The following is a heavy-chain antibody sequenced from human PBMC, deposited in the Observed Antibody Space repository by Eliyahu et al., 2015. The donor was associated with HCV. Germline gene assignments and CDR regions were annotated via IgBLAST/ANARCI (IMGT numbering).Heavy chain of an antibody. D-gene: IGHD3-22*01. CDR1: GGSFSGYY. Sequence: QVQLQQWGAGLLKPSETLSLXCAVYGGSFSGYYWSWLRQPPGKGLEWIGEINHSGSTNYNPSLKSRVTISVDTSKNQFSLKLSSVTAADTAVYYCARDLGRGYYYGYYFDYWGQGTLVTVSS. V-gene: IGHV4-34*01. CDR2: INHSGST. J-gene: IGHJ4*02. CDR3: ARDLGRGYYYGYYFDY.